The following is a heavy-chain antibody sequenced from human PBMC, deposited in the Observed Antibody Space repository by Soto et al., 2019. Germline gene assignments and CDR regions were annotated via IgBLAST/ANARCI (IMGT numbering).Heavy chain of an antibody. CDR3: AKWARDYLPNYHYGMDV. CDR1: GFTFSSYA. V-gene: IGHV3-23*01. Sequence: GGSLRLSCAASGFTFSSYAMSWVRQAPGKGLEWDSAISGSGGDTYYADNVKGRFTISKDNSKNTLYLQMNSLRAEDTVVYYCAKWARDYLPNYHYGMDVWGQGTTVTVSS. CDR2: ISGSGGDT. D-gene: IGHD4-17*01. J-gene: IGHJ6*02.